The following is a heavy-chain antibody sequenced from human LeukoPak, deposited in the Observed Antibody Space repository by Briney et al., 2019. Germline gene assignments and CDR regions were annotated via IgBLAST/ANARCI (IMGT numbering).Heavy chain of an antibody. CDR1: GGSISSYY. CDR3: ARQGDYYDSSGYGHFDY. CDR2: IYYSGST. J-gene: IGHJ4*02. V-gene: IGHV4-59*08. Sequence: SETLSLTCTVSGGSISSYYWSWIRQPPGKGLEWIGYIYYSGSTNYNPSLKSRVTISVDTSKNQFSLKLSSVTAADTAVYYCARQGDYYDSSGYGHFDYWGQGTLVTVSS. D-gene: IGHD3-22*01.